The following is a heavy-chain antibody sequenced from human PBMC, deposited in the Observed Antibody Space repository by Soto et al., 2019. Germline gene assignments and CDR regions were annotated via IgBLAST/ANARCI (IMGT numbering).Heavy chain of an antibody. V-gene: IGHV3-7*01. Sequence: GGSLRLPCGASGFAVSSYGMSWVRQAPGKGLEWVATINEDGGTTYYADSVKGRFTISRDNAQNSVFLQMNSLRAEDTAIYYCARGCSGGSCQYWGQGTLVPVSS. CDR1: GFAVSSYG. CDR3: ARGCSGGSCQY. J-gene: IGHJ4*02. CDR2: INEDGGTT. D-gene: IGHD2-15*01.